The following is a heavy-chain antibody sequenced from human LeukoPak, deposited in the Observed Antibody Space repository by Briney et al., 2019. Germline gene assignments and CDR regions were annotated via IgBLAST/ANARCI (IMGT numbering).Heavy chain of an antibody. CDR1: GYTFTSYY. D-gene: IGHD2-2*01. J-gene: IGHJ4*02. V-gene: IGHV1-46*01. CDR2: INPSGGST. CDR3: ATSRYCSSTSCSPTPQFDY. Sequence: ASVKVSCKASGYTFTSYYMHWVRQAPGQGLEWMGIINPSGGSTSYAQKFQGRVTMTRDTSTSTVYMELSSLRSEDTAVYYCATSRYCSSTSCSPTPQFDYWGQGTLVTVSS.